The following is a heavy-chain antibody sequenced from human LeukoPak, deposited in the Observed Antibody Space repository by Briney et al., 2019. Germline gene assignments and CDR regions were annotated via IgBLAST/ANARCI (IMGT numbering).Heavy chain of an antibody. J-gene: IGHJ4*02. V-gene: IGHV3-23*01. Sequence: PGGSLRLSCAASGFTFSNYDFNWVRQAQGKGLGWVSGISYSGRTFYADSVKGRFTVSRDISKNTLYLQMNSLRVEDTARYYCAKVSWFGELSQRVQDCWGQGTLVTVSS. CDR1: GFTFSNYD. CDR3: AKVSWFGELSQRVQDC. CDR2: ISYSGRT. D-gene: IGHD3-10*01.